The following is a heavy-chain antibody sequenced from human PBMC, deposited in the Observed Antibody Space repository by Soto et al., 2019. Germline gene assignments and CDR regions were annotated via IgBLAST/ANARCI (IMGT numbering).Heavy chain of an antibody. CDR3: ARDRVIAAAGPDYYFDY. V-gene: IGHV1-69*01. CDR2: IIPIFGTA. CDR1: GGTFSSYA. J-gene: IGHJ4*02. Sequence: QVQLVQSGAEVKKPGSSVKVSCKASGGTFSSYAISWVRQAPGQGLEWMGWIIPIFGTANYAQKFQGRVTMTADESTSTAYMELSSLRSDDTAVYYCARDRVIAAAGPDYYFDYWGQGTLVTVAS. D-gene: IGHD6-13*01.